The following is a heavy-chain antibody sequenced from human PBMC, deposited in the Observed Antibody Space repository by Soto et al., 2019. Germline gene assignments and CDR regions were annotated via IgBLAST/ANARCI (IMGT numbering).Heavy chain of an antibody. CDR2: ISSDGSNI. CDR1: GFTFSRYW. D-gene: IGHD6-19*01. J-gene: IGHJ4*02. V-gene: IGHV3-74*01. Sequence: EVQLVESGGGLVQPGGSLRLSCAASGFTFSRYWMHWVRQAPGKGLVWVSRISSDGSNIIYADSVKGRFTISRDDAKNTLYLQMNNLRDEVTAVYYCGRDQTMAGPTTLDYWGQGALVTVSS. CDR3: GRDQTMAGPTTLDY.